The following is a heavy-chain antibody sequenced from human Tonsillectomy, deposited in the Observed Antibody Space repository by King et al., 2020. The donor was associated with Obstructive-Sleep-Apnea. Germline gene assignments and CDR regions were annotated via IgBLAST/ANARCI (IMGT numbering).Heavy chain of an antibody. D-gene: IGHD3-9*01. Sequence: VQLVESGGGVVQPGRSLRLSCAASGFTFSSYGMHWVRQAPGKGLEWVAVISYDGSNKYYAASLKGRFTISRDNSKNTLYLQMNSLRAEDTAVYYCAALAGYDILTEGAFDIWGQGTMVTVSS. CDR3: AALAGYDILTEGAFDI. CDR2: ISYDGSNK. J-gene: IGHJ3*02. V-gene: IGHV3-30*03. CDR1: GFTFSSYG.